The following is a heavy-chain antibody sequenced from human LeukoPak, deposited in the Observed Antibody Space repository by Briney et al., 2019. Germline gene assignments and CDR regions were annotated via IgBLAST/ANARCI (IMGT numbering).Heavy chain of an antibody. CDR1: GYSFTSYW. V-gene: IGHV5-51*01. CDR2: IYPGDSDT. Sequence: GESLKISCKGSGYSFTSYWIGWVRQMPGKGLEWMGIIYPGDSDTRYSPSFQGQVTISADKSISTAYLQWSSLRASDTAMYYCAGLSQDGSGKALDAFDIWGQGTMVTVSS. CDR3: AGLSQDGSGKALDAFDI. D-gene: IGHD6-19*01. J-gene: IGHJ3*02.